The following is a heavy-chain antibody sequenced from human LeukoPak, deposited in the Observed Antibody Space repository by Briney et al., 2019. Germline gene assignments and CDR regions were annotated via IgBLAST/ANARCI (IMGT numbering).Heavy chain of an antibody. V-gene: IGHV3-64*01. Sequence: PGGSLRLSCAASGFTFSSYAMHWVRQAPGKGLEYVSAISSNGGSTYYANSVKGRFTISRDNSKNTLYLQMGSLRAEDMAVYYCARDYYDSSGSLFFGYWGQGTLVTVSS. CDR3: ARDYYDSSGSLFFGY. CDR1: GFTFSSYA. J-gene: IGHJ4*02. D-gene: IGHD3-22*01. CDR2: ISSNGGST.